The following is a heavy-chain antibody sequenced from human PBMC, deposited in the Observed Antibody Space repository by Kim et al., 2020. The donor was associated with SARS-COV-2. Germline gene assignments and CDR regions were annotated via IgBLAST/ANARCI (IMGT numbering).Heavy chain of an antibody. CDR1: GFTFSSYS. J-gene: IGHJ4*02. D-gene: IGHD3-3*01. Sequence: GGSLRLSCAASGFTFSSYSMNWVRQAPGKGLEWVSSISSSSSYIYYADSVKGRFTISRDNAKNSLYLQMNSLRAEDTAVYYCARDRRDLEWFHRRPFDYWGQGTLVTVSS. V-gene: IGHV3-21*01. CDR3: ARDRRDLEWFHRRPFDY. CDR2: ISSSSSYI.